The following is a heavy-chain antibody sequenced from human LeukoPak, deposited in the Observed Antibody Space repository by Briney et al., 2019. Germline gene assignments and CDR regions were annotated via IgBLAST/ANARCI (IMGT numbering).Heavy chain of an antibody. CDR3: ARDPQYFFDSSGFDY. CDR2: ISDSSTYI. CDR1: GFTFSTFS. V-gene: IGHV3-21*01. Sequence: SGGSLRLSCAASGFTFSTFSLHGVRQAPGKGLEWVSSISDSSTYIYYADSVKGRFTISRDDANSSLYLQMNSLRVEDTAVYFCARDPQYFFDSSGFDYWGQGSLVAVSS. D-gene: IGHD3-22*01. J-gene: IGHJ4*02.